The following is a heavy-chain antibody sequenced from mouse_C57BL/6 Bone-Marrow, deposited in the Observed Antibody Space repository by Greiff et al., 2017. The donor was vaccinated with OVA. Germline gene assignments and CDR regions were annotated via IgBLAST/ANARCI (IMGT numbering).Heavy chain of an antibody. CDR1: GYTFTSYW. J-gene: IGHJ2*01. D-gene: IGHD3-2*02. V-gene: IGHV1-52*01. CDR2: IDPSDSET. CDR3: ARRWQLRVRYY. Sequence: QVQLQQPGAELVRPGSSVKLSCKASGYTFTSYWMHWVKQRPIQGLEWIGNIDPSDSETHYNQKFKDKATLTVDKSSSTAYMQLSSLTAEDSAVYDCARRWQLRVRYYGGQGTTLTVAS.